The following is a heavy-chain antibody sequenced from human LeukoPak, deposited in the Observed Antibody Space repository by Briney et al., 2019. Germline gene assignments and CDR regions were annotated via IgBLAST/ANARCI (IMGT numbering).Heavy chain of an antibody. V-gene: IGHV1-2*04. J-gene: IGHJ4*02. Sequence: ASVKVSCKASGYTFTGYYMHWVRQAPGQGLEWMGWINPNSGGTNYAQKFQGWVTMTEDTSTDTAYMELSSLRSEDTAVYYCASYRPADYYDSSGTPFGYWGQGTLVTVSS. CDR3: ASYRPADYYDSSGTPFGY. D-gene: IGHD3-22*01. CDR1: GYTFTGYY. CDR2: INPNSGGT.